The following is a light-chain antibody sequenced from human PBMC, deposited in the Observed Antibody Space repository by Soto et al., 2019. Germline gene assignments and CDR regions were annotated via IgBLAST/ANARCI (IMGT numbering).Light chain of an antibody. J-gene: IGKJ1*01. CDR1: QSISGY. CDR3: QQSYDTPRT. V-gene: IGKV1-39*01. Sequence: IQMTQSPSSLSASVGDRVTVTCRASQSISGYLNWYQQKPGKAPKLLIYAASSLQSGVPSRFSGSGSGTHFTLTISSLQPEDFATYYCQQSYDTPRTFGQGTKVEIK. CDR2: AAS.